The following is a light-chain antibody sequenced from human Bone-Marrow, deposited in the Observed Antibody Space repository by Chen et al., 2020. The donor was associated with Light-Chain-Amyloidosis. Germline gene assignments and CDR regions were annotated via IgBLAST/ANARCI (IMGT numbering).Light chain of an antibody. V-gene: IGLV3-10*01. Sequence: SYALTQPPSVSVSPGQTARITCSGNALPRKYAYWYQQKSGQAPVLVIYDDSKRPSGIPERFSGSSSGTMATFTISGAQVEDEADYYCYSTDGGGDHRGVFGGGTKLTVL. CDR1: ALPRKY. CDR2: DDS. CDR3: YSTDGGGDHRGV. J-gene: IGLJ3*02.